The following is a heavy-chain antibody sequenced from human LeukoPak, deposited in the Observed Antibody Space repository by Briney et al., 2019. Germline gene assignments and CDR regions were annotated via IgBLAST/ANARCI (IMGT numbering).Heavy chain of an antibody. J-gene: IGHJ5*02. V-gene: IGHV1-46*01. Sequence: ASVKVSCKASGYTFTSYYMHWVRQAPGQGLEWMGIINPSGGSTSYAQKFQGRVTMTRDMSTSTVYMELSSLRSEDTAVYYCARGDCSGGSCYSFKVPYNWFDPWGQGTLVTVSS. CDR3: ARGDCSGGSCYSFKVPYNWFDP. CDR2: INPSGGST. D-gene: IGHD2-15*01. CDR1: GYTFTSYY.